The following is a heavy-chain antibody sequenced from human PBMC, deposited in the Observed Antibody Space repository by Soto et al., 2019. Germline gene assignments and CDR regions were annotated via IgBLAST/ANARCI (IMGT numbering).Heavy chain of an antibody. D-gene: IGHD6-6*01. CDR1: GGTFSRYA. Sequence: SVKVSFKASGGTFSRYAISWLRQAPGQGLEWMGGIIPIFGTANYAQKFQGRVTITADESTSTAYMELSSLRSEDTAVYYCARDAYSSSSMWFDPWGQGTLVTVSS. J-gene: IGHJ5*02. V-gene: IGHV1-69*13. CDR3: ARDAYSSSSMWFDP. CDR2: IIPIFGTA.